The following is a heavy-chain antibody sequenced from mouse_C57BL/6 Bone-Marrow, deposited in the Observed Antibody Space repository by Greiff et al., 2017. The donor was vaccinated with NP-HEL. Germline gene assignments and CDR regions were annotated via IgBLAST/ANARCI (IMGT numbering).Heavy chain of an antibody. D-gene: IGHD3-2*02. V-gene: IGHV1-54*01. CDR2: INPGSGGT. CDR1: GYAFTNYL. J-gene: IGHJ3*01. Sequence: VQLQPSGAELVRPGTSVKVSCKASGYAFTNYLIEWVKQRPGQGLEWIGVINPGSGGTNYNEKFKGKATLTADKSSSTAYMQLSSLTSEDSAVYFCARDETAQATDFAYWGQGTLVTVSA. CDR3: ARDETAQATDFAY.